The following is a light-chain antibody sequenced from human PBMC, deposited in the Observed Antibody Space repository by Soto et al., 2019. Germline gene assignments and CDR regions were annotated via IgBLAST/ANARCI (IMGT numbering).Light chain of an antibody. CDR3: QQSITYPWT. J-gene: IGKJ1*01. CDR1: QNSDMY. CDR2: RAS. V-gene: IGKV1-5*03. Sequence: DIQMTQAASTLSASAGDRVTITCRASQNSDMYLARYQQKPWQAPSLLIYRASSLQSGGPSRFSGSGSGTEFTLTISRLQPDDFATYYCQQSITYPWTFGQGTKVDIK.